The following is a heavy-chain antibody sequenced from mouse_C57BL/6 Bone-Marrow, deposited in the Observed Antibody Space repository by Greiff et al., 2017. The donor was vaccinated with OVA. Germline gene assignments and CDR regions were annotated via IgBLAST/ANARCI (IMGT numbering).Heavy chain of an antibody. CDR2: IYPGDGDT. V-gene: IGHV1-82*01. CDR1: GYAFSSSW. Sequence: LQESGPELVKPGASVKISCKASGYAFSSSWMNWVKQRPGKGLEWIGRIYPGDGDTNYNGKFKGKATLAADKSSSTAYMQLSSLTSEDSAVYFCAREGYYSSRAAYWGKGTLVTVSA. J-gene: IGHJ3*01. CDR3: AREGYYSSRAAY. D-gene: IGHD1-1*01.